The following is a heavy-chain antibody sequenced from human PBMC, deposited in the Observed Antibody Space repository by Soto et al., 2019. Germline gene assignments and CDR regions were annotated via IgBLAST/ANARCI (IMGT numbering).Heavy chain of an antibody. J-gene: IGHJ5*02. CDR2: IYYSGST. V-gene: IGHV4-59*01. D-gene: IGHD6-19*01. CDR3: ARVTGQWLIPYNWFDP. CDR1: SGSISSYY. Sequence: QVQLQESGPGLVKPSETLSLTCTVSSGSISSYYWSWIRQPPGKGLEWIGYIYYSGSTNYNPSLKSRVTISVDTSKNQFSLKLSSVTAADTAVYYCARVTGQWLIPYNWFDPWGQGTLVTVSS.